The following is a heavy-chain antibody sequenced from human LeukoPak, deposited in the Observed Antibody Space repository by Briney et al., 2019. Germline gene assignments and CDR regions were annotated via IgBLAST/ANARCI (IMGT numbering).Heavy chain of an antibody. V-gene: IGHV1-8*02. J-gene: IGHJ4*02. CDR3: ARGTADYVLRYFDWFPYFDY. D-gene: IGHD3-9*01. Sequence: ASVKVSCKSSGYTFTTSYMHWVRQATGQGLEWMGWMNPNSGNTGYAQKFQGRVTMTRNTSISTAYMELSSLRSEDTAVYYCARGTADYVLRYFDWFPYFDYWGQGTLVTVSS. CDR1: GYTFTTSY. CDR2: MNPNSGNT.